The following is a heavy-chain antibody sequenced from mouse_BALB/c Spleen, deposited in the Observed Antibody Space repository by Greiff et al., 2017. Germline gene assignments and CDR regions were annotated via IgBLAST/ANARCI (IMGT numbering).Heavy chain of an antibody. CDR2: INPYNGGT. CDR3: ARRQHDYYYFDY. Sequence: VQLQPSGPVLVKPGASLKISCTASGYSFTGYTMNWVKQSHGKNLEWIGLINPYNGGTSYNQKFKGKAPLTVDKSSSTAYMELLSLTSEDSAVYYCARRQHDYYYFDYWGQGTTLTVSS. D-gene: IGHD2-13*01. J-gene: IGHJ2*01. CDR1: GYSFTGYT. V-gene: IGHV1-18*01.